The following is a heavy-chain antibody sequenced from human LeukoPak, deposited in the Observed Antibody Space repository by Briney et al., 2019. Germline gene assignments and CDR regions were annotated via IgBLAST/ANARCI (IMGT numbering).Heavy chain of an antibody. V-gene: IGHV3-7*03. J-gene: IGHJ6*02. CDR2: INHNGNVN. Sequence: GGSLRLSCAASGFTFSSYWMNWARQAPGKGLEWVASINHNGNVNYYVDSVKGRFTISRDNAKNSLYLQMSNLRAEDTAVYFCARGGGLDVWGQGTTVIVSS. D-gene: IGHD3-16*01. CDR1: GFTFSSYW. CDR3: ARGGGLDV.